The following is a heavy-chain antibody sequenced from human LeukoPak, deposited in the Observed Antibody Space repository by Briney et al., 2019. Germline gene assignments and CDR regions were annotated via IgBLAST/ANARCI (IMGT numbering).Heavy chain of an antibody. J-gene: IGHJ4*02. Sequence: SETLSLTCAVYGGSFSGYYWSWIRQPPGKGLEWIGEINHSGSTNYNPSLKSRVTISVDTSKNQFSLKLSSVTAADTAVYYCAREPMYYYDSSGYPGWGQGTLVTVSS. V-gene: IGHV4-34*01. CDR2: INHSGST. D-gene: IGHD3-22*01. CDR3: AREPMYYYDSSGYPG. CDR1: GGSFSGYY.